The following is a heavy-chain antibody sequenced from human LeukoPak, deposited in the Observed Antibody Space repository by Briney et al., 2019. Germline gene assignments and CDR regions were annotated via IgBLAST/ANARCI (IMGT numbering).Heavy chain of an antibody. Sequence: GGSLRLSCAASGFTFSSYAMHWVRQAPGKGLEWVAVISYDGSNKYYADSVKGRFTISRDNSKNTLYLQMNSLRAEDTAVYYCARVYYGSGSYLLDYWGQGTLVTVSS. CDR1: GFTFSSYA. V-gene: IGHV3-30-3*01. CDR3: ARVYYGSGSYLLDY. J-gene: IGHJ4*02. D-gene: IGHD3-10*01. CDR2: ISYDGSNK.